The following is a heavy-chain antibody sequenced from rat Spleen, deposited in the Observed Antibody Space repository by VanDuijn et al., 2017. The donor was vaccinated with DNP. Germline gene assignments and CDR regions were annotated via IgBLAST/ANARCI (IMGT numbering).Heavy chain of an antibody. D-gene: IGHD3-4*01. CDR1: GFTFNNYW. J-gene: IGHJ2*01. Sequence: EVQLVESGGDLVQPGRSLKVSCVVSGFTFNNYWMTWIRQVPGKGLEWVASITYEGSSTYYGDSVKGRFTISRDNAKSTLYLQMNSLRSEDTATYYCARIDDNPFDYWGQGVMVTVSS. CDR3: ARIDDNPFDY. V-gene: IGHV5-31*01. CDR2: ITYEGSST.